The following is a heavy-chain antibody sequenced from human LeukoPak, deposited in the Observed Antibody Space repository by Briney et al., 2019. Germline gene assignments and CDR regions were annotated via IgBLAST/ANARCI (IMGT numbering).Heavy chain of an antibody. CDR2: IYYSGST. J-gene: IGHJ6*03. D-gene: IGHD3-9*01. Sequence: ASETLSLTCTVSGGSISSYYWSWIRQPPGKGLEWIGYIYYSGSTNYNPSLKSRVTISVDTSKNQFSLKLSSVTAADTAVYYCARASPYYDILTGYKPYYTDVWGKGTTVTISS. V-gene: IGHV4-59*01. CDR3: ARASPYYDILTGYKPYYTDV. CDR1: GGSISSYY.